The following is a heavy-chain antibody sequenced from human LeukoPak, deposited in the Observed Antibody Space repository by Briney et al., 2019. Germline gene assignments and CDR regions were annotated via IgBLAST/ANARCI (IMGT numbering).Heavy chain of an antibody. CDR2: ISYDGSNK. Sequence: PGGSLRLSCAASGFTFSSYGMHWVRQAPGKGLEWVAVISYDGSNKYYADSVKGRFTISRDNSKNTLYLQMNSLRAEDTAVYYCARDFRRQLQVVGGFDYWGQGTLVTVSS. J-gene: IGHJ4*02. D-gene: IGHD5-24*01. CDR3: ARDFRRQLQVVGGFDY. CDR1: GFTFSSYG. V-gene: IGHV3-30*03.